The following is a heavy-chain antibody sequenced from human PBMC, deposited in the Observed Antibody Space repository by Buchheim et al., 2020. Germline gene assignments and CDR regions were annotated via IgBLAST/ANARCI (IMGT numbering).Heavy chain of an antibody. CDR3: AKDIAPVAVAPWFDP. J-gene: IGHJ5*02. Sequence: QVQLVESGGGVVQPGRSLRLSCAASGFTFSSYGMHWVRQAPGKGLEWVAVIWYDGSNKYYADSVKGRFTISRDNSKNTLYLQMNSLRAEDTAVYYCAKDIAPVAVAPWFDPWGQGTL. V-gene: IGHV3-33*06. D-gene: IGHD6-13*01. CDR1: GFTFSSYG. CDR2: IWYDGSNK.